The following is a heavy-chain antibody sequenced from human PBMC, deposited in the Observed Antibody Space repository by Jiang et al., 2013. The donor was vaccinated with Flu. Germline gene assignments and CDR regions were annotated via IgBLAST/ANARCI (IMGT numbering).Heavy chain of an antibody. V-gene: IGHV6-1*01. D-gene: IGHD6-19*01. CDR3: ARDPYSSGWSQGAFDI. CDR1: GDSVSSNSAA. J-gene: IGHJ3*02. Sequence: SQTLSLTCAISGDSVSSNSAAWNWIRQSPSRGLEWLGRTYYRSKWYNDYAVSVKSRITINPDTSKNQFSLQLNSVTPEDTAVYYCARDPYSSGWSQGAFDIWGQGTMVTVSS. CDR2: TYYRSKWYN.